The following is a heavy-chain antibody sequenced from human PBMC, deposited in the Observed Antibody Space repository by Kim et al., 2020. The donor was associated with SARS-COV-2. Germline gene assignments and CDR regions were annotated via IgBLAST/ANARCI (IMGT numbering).Heavy chain of an antibody. CDR2: T. CDR3: ARNREWLPDY. Sequence: TYYAGPVKGRFTISRDNSDNPLYLQMNSLRAEDTAVYYCARNREWLPDYWGQGTLVTVSS. V-gene: IGHV3-30*07. D-gene: IGHD5-12*01. J-gene: IGHJ4*02.